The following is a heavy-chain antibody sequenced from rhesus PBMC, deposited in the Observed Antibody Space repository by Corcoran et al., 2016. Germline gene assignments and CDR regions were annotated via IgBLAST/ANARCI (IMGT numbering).Heavy chain of an antibody. Sequence: EVQLVLSGAEVKWPGESLRISCKTSGYSFTTSWIPWVPLMPGQALEWMGRIYPDDSDTRYNPSLQGHVTISADKSSSTTYLQWSSLKASDTATYYCAKGAGTIGPYGLDSWGQGVVVTVSS. CDR1: GYSFTTSW. J-gene: IGHJ6*01. D-gene: IGHD1-1*01. V-gene: IGHV5S1*01. CDR3: AKGAGTIGPYGLDS. CDR2: IYPDDSDT.